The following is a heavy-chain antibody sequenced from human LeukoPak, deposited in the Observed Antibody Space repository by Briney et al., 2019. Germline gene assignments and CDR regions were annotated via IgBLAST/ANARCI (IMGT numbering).Heavy chain of an antibody. CDR1: GFNDYY. V-gene: IGHV3-11*04. Sequence: GGSLRLSCAASGFNDYYMSWVRQAPGKGLEWISYISSNGRTMYYADSVKGRFTISRDNSKNSLYLQMNSLRAEDTAMYYCASQYYYDSSGYYREHDYWGQGTLVTVSS. D-gene: IGHD3-22*01. J-gene: IGHJ4*02. CDR3: ASQYYYDSSGYYREHDY. CDR2: ISSNGRTM.